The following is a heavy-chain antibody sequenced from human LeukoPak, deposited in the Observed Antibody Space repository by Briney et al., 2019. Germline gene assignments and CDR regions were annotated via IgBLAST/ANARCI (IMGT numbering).Heavy chain of an antibody. CDR2: ISWNSGSI. Sequence: PGGSLRLSCAASGFTFDDYAMHWVRQAPGKGLEWVSGISWNSGSIGYADSVKGRFTISRDNAKNSLYLQMNSLRAEDTALYYCAKDISAARPYYFDYWGQGTLVTVSS. CDR1: GFTFDDYA. V-gene: IGHV3-9*01. D-gene: IGHD6-6*01. CDR3: AKDISAARPYYFDY. J-gene: IGHJ4*02.